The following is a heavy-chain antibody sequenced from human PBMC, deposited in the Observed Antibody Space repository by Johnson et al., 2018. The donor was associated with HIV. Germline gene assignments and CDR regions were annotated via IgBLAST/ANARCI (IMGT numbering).Heavy chain of an antibody. J-gene: IGHJ3*02. Sequence: VQLVESGGGVVQPGRSLRLSCTTSGFIFSSYGMHWVRQSPGKGLEWVAFISSDGSNIYYADSVKGRFTISRDNSKNTLYLQMNSLRAEDTAVYYCARDWGLYSSGWYVDAFDIWGQGTMVTVSS. CDR1: GFIFSSYG. V-gene: IGHV3-30*03. D-gene: IGHD6-19*01. CDR2: ISSDGSNI. CDR3: ARDWGLYSSGWYVDAFDI.